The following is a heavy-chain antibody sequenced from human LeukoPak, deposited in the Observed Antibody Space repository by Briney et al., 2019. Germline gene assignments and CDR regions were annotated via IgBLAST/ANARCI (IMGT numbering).Heavy chain of an antibody. J-gene: IGHJ5*02. CDR1: GFTFSSYA. Sequence: GGSLRLSCAASGFTFSSYAMSWVRQAPGKGLEWVSAISGSGGSTYYADSVKGRFTISRDNSKNTLYLQMNSLRAEDTAVYYCAKASAGIYLHNWFDPWGQGTLVTVSS. D-gene: IGHD6-13*01. CDR3: AKASAGIYLHNWFDP. V-gene: IGHV3-23*01. CDR2: ISGSGGST.